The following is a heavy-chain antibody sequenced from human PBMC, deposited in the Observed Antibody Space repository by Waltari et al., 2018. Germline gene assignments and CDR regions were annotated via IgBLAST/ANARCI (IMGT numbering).Heavy chain of an antibody. V-gene: IGHV4-39*01. CDR3: ARRLADPSLGYFQH. Sequence: QLQLQESGPGLVKPSETLSLTCTVSGGSIRSSSYYWGWIRQPPGKGLEWIGSIYYSGSTYYNPSLKSRVTISVDTSKNQFSLKLSSVTAADTAVYYCARRLADPSLGYFQHWGQGTLVTVSS. D-gene: IGHD6-19*01. CDR1: GGSIRSSSYY. CDR2: IYYSGST. J-gene: IGHJ1*01.